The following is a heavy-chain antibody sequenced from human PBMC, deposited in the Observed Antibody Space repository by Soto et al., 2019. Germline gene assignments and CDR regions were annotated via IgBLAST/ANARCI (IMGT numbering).Heavy chain of an antibody. D-gene: IGHD4-4*01. Sequence: GESLKISCKASGYSFTTYWIAWVRQMPGKGLEWMGIINPGDSDIRYSPSFQGQVTISADNSISTAYLQWSSLKASDTAMYYCARHEQFYYYYYGMDVWGQGTAITVSS. V-gene: IGHV5-51*01. CDR2: INPGDSDI. J-gene: IGHJ6*02. CDR3: ARHEQFYYYYYGMDV. CDR1: GYSFTTYW.